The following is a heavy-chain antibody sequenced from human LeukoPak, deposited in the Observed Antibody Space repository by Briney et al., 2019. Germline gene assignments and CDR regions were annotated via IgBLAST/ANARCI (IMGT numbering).Heavy chain of an antibody. CDR1: GYTFSGYY. D-gene: IGHD7-27*01. CDR3: ARDRLGIADDAFDI. CDR2: INPNSGGT. V-gene: IGHV1-2*02. Sequence: ASVKVSCKASGYTFSGYYMHWVRQAPGQGREWMGWINPNSGGTNYAQKFQGRFTMTRDTSIRTAYMELSNLTSDDTALYYCARDRLGIADDAFDIWGQGTMVTVSS. J-gene: IGHJ3*02.